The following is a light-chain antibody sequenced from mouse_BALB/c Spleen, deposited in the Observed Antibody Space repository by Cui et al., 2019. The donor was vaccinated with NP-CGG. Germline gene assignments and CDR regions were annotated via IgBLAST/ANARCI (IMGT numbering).Light chain of an antibody. CDR3: ALWYSNHWV. CDR2: GTN. CDR1: TGAVTTSNY. V-gene: IGLV1*01. J-gene: IGLJ1*01. Sequence: AVLPQESAPTTSPGETVTLTCRSSTGAVTTSNYANWVQEKPYHLFTGLIGGTNNRAPGVPARFSGSLIGDKAALTITGAQTEDEAIYFCALWYSNHWVFGGGTKLTVL.